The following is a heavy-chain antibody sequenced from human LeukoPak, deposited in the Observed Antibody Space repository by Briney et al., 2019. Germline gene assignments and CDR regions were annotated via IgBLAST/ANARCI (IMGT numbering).Heavy chain of an antibody. Sequence: SETLSLTCTVSGDSISSYYWSWIRQPAGKRLEWIGRIHTSGSTNYNPSLKSRVTMSVDTSKNQFSLKLSSVTAADTTVYYCARDAGGYYYGSSGPGRVYYYYMDVWGKGTTVTISS. CDR3: ARDAGGYYYGSSGPGRVYYYYMDV. CDR1: GDSISSYY. D-gene: IGHD3-22*01. CDR2: IHTSGST. V-gene: IGHV4-4*07. J-gene: IGHJ6*03.